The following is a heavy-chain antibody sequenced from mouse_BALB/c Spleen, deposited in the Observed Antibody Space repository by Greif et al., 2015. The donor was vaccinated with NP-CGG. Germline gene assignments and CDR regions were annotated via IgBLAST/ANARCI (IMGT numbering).Heavy chain of an antibody. CDR2: ISSGSSTI. Sequence: EVQGVESGGGLVQPGGSRKLSCAASGFTFSSFGMHWVRQAPEKGLEWVAYISSGSSTIYYADTVKGRFTISRDNPKNTLFLQMTSLRSEDTAMYYCARGWEAMDYWGQGTSVTVSS. CDR3: ARGWEAMDY. V-gene: IGHV5-17*02. D-gene: IGHD1-1*02. J-gene: IGHJ4*01. CDR1: GFTFSSFG.